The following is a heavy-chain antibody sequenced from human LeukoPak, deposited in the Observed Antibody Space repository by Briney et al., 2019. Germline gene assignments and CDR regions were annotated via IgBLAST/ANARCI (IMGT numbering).Heavy chain of an antibody. CDR1: GYTFTNYG. CDR2: ISAYNGYT. CDR3: ARDKAVTTELTQYFHH. D-gene: IGHD4-11*01. Sequence: ASVKLSCKASGYTFTNYGVSWVRQAPGQGLEWMGWISAYNGYTNYAQKFQFRVTMTTDTSTSTAYMELRSLTSDDTAVYYCARDKAVTTELTQYFHHWGQGTLVTVSS. J-gene: IGHJ1*01. V-gene: IGHV1-18*01.